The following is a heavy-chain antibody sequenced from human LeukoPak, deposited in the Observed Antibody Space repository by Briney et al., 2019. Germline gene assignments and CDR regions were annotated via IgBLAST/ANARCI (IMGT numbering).Heavy chain of an antibody. CDR1: GFTFRSDG. Sequence: GGSLRLSCAASGFTFRSDGMHWVRQAPGKGLEWVTFIGYDGSDKYYADSVKGRFTISRDNSKNTLYLQMNSLRAEDTAVYYCAKDLGIAAAEWFDPWGQGTLVTVSS. J-gene: IGHJ5*02. D-gene: IGHD6-13*01. CDR3: AKDLGIAAAEWFDP. CDR2: IGYDGSDK. V-gene: IGHV3-30*02.